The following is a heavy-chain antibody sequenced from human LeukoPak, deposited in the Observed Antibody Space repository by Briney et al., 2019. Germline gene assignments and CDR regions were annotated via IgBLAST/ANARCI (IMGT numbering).Heavy chain of an antibody. Sequence: SETLSLTCTVSSGSMSRYYWSWIRQPPGKGLEWIGYIYSSGSTNYNPSLKSRVTMSVDTSKNQFSLKLSFVTAADTAVYYCARHRSSGWFFFDYWVQGTLVTVSS. D-gene: IGHD6-19*01. CDR1: SGSMSRYY. CDR3: ARHRSSGWFFFDY. CDR2: IYSSGST. V-gene: IGHV4-59*08. J-gene: IGHJ4*02.